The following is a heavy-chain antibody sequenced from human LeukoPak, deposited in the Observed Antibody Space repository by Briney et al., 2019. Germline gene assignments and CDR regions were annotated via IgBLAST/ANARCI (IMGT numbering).Heavy chain of an antibody. D-gene: IGHD6-19*01. V-gene: IGHV3-53*01. CDR3: ARGSYSSGWTDFDY. CDR1: GFTVSSNY. Sequence: GGSLRLSCAASGFTVSSNYMSWVRQAPGKGLEWVSVIYSGGSTYYADSVEGRFTISRDNSKNTLYLQMNSLRAEDTAVYYCARGSYSSGWTDFDYWGQGTLVTVSS. CDR2: IYSGGST. J-gene: IGHJ4*02.